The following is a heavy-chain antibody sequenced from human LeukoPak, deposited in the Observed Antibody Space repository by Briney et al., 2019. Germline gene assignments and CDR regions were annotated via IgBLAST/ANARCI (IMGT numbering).Heavy chain of an antibody. J-gene: IGHJ4*02. V-gene: IGHV3-30*02. D-gene: IGHD6-19*01. CDR1: GFIFSTYG. CDR2: IRHDGSIK. CDR3: AKTWFSSSGWYDY. Sequence: GGSLRLSCAASGFIFSTYGMYWVRQAPGKGLEWVAFIRHDGSIKNYADSVKGRSTISRDNSKNTLYVQMSSLRAEDTAIYYCAKTWFSSSGWYDYWGQGTLVTVSS.